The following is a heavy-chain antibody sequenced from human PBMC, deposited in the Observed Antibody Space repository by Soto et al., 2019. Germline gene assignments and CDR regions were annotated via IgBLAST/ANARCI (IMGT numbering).Heavy chain of an antibody. V-gene: IGHV4-31*03. CDR2: IYYSGST. CDR1: GGSISSGGYY. D-gene: IGHD2-15*01. CDR3: ARDRVPNCSGGSCYSGVYYYYYMDV. Sequence: PSETLSLTCTVSGGSISSGGYYWSWIRQHPGKGLEWIGYIYYSGSTYYNPSLKSRVTISVDTSKNQFSLKLSSVTAADTAVYYCARDRVPNCSGGSCYSGVYYYYYMDVWGKGTTVTVS. J-gene: IGHJ6*03.